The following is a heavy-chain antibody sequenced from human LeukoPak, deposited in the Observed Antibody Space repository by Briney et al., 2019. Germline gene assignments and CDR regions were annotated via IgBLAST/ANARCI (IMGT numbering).Heavy chain of an antibody. Sequence: ASVKVSCKASGGTFSSYAISWVRQAPGQGLEWMGGIIPIFGTANYAQKFQGRVTITADESTSTAYMELSSLRSDDTAVYYCAKERDGIAVAVDYWGQGTLVTVSS. CDR3: AKERDGIAVAVDY. CDR1: GGTFSSYA. J-gene: IGHJ4*02. V-gene: IGHV1-69*01. D-gene: IGHD6-19*01. CDR2: IIPIFGTA.